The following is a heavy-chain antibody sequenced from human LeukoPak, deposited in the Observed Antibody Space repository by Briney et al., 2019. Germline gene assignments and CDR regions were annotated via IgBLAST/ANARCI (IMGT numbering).Heavy chain of an antibody. Sequence: ASVKVSCKASGYTFTSYGISWVRQAPGQGLEWMGWISAYNGNTNYAQKLQGRVTMTTDTSTSTAYMELRSLRSDDTAVYYCARDGMVRGVNGSVGYWGQGTLVTVSS. J-gene: IGHJ4*02. CDR2: ISAYNGNT. D-gene: IGHD3-10*01. V-gene: IGHV1-18*01. CDR3: ARDGMVRGVNGSVGY. CDR1: GYTFTSYG.